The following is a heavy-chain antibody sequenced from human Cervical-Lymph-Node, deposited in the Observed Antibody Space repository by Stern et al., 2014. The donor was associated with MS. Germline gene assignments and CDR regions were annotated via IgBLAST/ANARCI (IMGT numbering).Heavy chain of an antibody. V-gene: IGHV4-59*01. CDR2: IYYIVST. CDR1: GGSLGTYY. CDR3: ARGPDSSGNYWGYYFDQ. J-gene: IGHJ4*02. Sequence: QLQLQESGPGLVKPSETLSLTFTVSGGSLGTYYWSWIRQSPEKGLEWIGYIYYIVSTIYSPSLNSRVIISIDRSKNQFSLKLRSVTAADTAVYYCARGPDSSGNYWGYYFDQWGQGTLVTVSS. D-gene: IGHD3-22*01.